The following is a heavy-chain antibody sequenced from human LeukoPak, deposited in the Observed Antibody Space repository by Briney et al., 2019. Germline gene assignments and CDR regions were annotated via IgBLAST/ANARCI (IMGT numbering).Heavy chain of an antibody. Sequence: PGGSLRLSCAASGVCFSNCSMNWVRQAPGKGLEWVSSICSSSTYIYYADSPEGRFTISRDNVRNSLCLQMNNLRAEDTAVYYCAGDYEGNLAFDIWGQGTMVTVSS. CDR2: ICSSSTYI. V-gene: IGHV3-21*01. CDR1: GVCFSNCS. J-gene: IGHJ3*02. CDR3: AGDYEGNLAFDI. D-gene: IGHD4-23*01.